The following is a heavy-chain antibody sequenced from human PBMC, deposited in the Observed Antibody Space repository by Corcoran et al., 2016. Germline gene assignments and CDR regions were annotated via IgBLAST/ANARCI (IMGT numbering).Heavy chain of an antibody. CDR3: ARVLTARYSSSWYYFDY. V-gene: IGHV3-53*01. CDR1: GFTVSSNY. D-gene: IGHD6-13*01. Sequence: EVQLVESGGGLIQPGGSLRLSCAASGFTVSSNYMSWVRQAPGKGLEWVSVIYSGGSTYYADSVKGRFTISRDNSKNTLYLQMNSLRAEDTAVYYCARVLTARYSSSWYYFDYWGQGTLVTVSS. CDR2: IYSGGST. J-gene: IGHJ4*02.